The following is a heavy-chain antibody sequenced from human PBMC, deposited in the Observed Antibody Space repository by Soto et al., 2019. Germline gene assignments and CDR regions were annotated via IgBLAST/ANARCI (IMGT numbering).Heavy chain of an antibody. CDR2: IYYSGST. CDR3: AWSIVGATIDY. CDR1: GGSISSYY. Sequence: PSETLSLTCTVSGGSISSYYWSWIRQPPGKGLEWIGYIYYSGSTNYNPSLKSRVTISVDTSKNQFSLKLSSVTTADTAVYYCAWSIVGATIDYWGQGTLITVSS. D-gene: IGHD1-26*01. V-gene: IGHV4-59*01. J-gene: IGHJ4*02.